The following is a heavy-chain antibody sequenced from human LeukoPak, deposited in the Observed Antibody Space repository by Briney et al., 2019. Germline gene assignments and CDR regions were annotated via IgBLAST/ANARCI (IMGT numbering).Heavy chain of an antibody. CDR3: ARFGEPEQYYDFPPGWFDP. D-gene: IGHD3-3*01. CDR2: IKQDGSEK. CDR1: GFTFSSYW. Sequence: PGGSLRLSCAASGFTFSSYWMSWVRQAPGKGLEWVANIKQDGSEKYYVDSVKGRFTISRDNAKNSLYLQMNSLRAEDTAVYYCARFGEPEQYYDFPPGWFDPWGQGTLVTVSS. J-gene: IGHJ5*02. V-gene: IGHV3-7*01.